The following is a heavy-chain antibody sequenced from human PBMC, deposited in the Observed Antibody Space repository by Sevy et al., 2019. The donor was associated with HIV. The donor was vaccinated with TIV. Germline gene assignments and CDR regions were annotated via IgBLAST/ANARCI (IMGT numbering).Heavy chain of an antibody. D-gene: IGHD6-6*01. CDR2: SSNKPNGYTT. CDR3: ARSSIAASGLFDY. Sequence: GGSLRLSCAASGFTFSDHDIDWVRQAPGKGLEWVGRSSNKPNGYTTQYAASVKCRFAISRDDSKRSLFLQMSSLKTEDTAVYFCARSSIAASGLFDYWGPGTLVTVSS. V-gene: IGHV3-72*01. J-gene: IGHJ4*02. CDR1: GFTFSDHD.